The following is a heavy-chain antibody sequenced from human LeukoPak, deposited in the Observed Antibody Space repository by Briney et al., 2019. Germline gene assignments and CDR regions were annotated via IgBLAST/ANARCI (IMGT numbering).Heavy chain of an antibody. CDR2: INSDGSST. D-gene: IGHD1-26*01. CDR1: GFTFSSYW. CDR3: ARAPIVGATTNWFDP. V-gene: IGHV3-74*01. J-gene: IGHJ5*02. Sequence: GGSLRLSCAASGFTFSSYWMHWVRQAPGKGLVWASRINSDGSSTSYADSVKGRFTISRDNAKNTLYLQMNSLRAEDTAVYYCARAPIVGATTNWFDPWGQGTLVTVSS.